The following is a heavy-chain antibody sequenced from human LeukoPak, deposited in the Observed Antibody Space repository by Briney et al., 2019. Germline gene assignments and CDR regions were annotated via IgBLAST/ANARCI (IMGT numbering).Heavy chain of an antibody. CDR2: SCWNSGSI. J-gene: IGHJ4*02. V-gene: IGHV3-9*01. CDR3: AKGLRGYGNGFDY. CDR1: GFTFDDFA. D-gene: IGHD5-18*01. Sequence: PGGSLRLSCAASGFTFDDFAMHRLAQGPGTGLEWVSGSCWNSGSIGYADSVKGRFTISRDNAKNSLYLHMNSLRAEDTALYYCAKGLRGYGNGFDYWGQGTLVTVSS.